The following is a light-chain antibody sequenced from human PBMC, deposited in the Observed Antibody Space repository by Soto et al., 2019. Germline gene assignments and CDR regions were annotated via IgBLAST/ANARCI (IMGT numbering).Light chain of an antibody. V-gene: IGKV3-20*01. Sequence: EIVLTQSPGTLSLSPGERATLSCRDSQSVSSSYLAWYQQKPGQAPRLLIYGASSRATGIPDRFSGSGSGTDFTLTISRLEPEDSAVYYCQQYGTSPYTFGQGTKLEIK. J-gene: IGKJ2*01. CDR2: GAS. CDR1: QSVSSSY. CDR3: QQYGTSPYT.